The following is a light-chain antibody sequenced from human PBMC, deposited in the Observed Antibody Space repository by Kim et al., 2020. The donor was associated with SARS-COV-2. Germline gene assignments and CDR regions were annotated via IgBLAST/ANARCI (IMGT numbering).Light chain of an antibody. CDR2: TTS. CDR1: QVIANS. V-gene: IGKV1-NL1*01. J-gene: IGKJ4*01. CDR3: QQYSSVPLT. Sequence: SIGDKVTITGRASQVIANSLVWYQQKSGQAPNLLVYTTSRLHSGVPSRFSGSGSGTDYTLTISSLQPEDFATYYCQQYSSVPLTFGGGTKVDIK.